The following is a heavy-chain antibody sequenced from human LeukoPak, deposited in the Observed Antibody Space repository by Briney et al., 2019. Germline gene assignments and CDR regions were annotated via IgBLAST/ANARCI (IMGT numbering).Heavy chain of an antibody. V-gene: IGHV1-2*02. CDR3: ARGAEAETSPLDF. D-gene: IGHD6-13*01. Sequence: ASVKVSCKASGYTFTGYYMHWVRQAPGQGLEWMGWINPNSGGTNYAQKFQGRVTMTRDTSISTAYMELSRLRSDDTAVYYCARGAEAETSPLDFWGQGTLVIVS. CDR2: INPNSGGT. CDR1: GYTFTGYY. J-gene: IGHJ4*02.